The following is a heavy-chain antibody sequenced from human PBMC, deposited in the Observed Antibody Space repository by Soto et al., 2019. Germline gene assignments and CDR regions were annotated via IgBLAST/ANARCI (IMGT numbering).Heavy chain of an antibody. D-gene: IGHD5-12*01. J-gene: IGHJ4*02. CDR2: IYYSGST. Sequence: QVQLQELGPGLVKPSQTLSLTCTVSGGSISSGGYYWSWIRQHPGKSLEWIGYIYYSGSTYYNPCLKRRVSRSVDMAKNQFSLKLSSVTAADTAVYYCARSANGYDYGPFDYWGQGTLVTVSS. V-gene: IGHV4-31*03. CDR1: GGSISSGGYY. CDR3: ARSANGYDYGPFDY.